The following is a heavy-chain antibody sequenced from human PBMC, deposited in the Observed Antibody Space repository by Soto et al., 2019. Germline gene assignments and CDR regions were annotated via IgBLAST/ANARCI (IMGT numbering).Heavy chain of an antibody. D-gene: IGHD3-16*01. Sequence: SETLSLTCAVYGGFLSESYWTWILQPPGKWLEWIGEINHVGGTNYNPSLKSRVTMSVDTSQNQFSLRLISVTAADTAMYFCVRIRYQLPSSVLWLDPWGQGTPVTVS. CDR3: VRIRYQLPSSVLWLDP. CDR2: INHVGGT. J-gene: IGHJ5*02. CDR1: GGFLSESY. V-gene: IGHV4-34*01.